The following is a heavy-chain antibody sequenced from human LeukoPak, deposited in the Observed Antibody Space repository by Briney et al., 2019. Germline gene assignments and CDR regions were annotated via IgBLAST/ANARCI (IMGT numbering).Heavy chain of an antibody. J-gene: IGHJ5*02. CDR2: ISGSGGNT. CDR1: GFTFKNYA. Sequence: TGGSLRLSCAASGFTFKNYAMRWVRQAPGKGLEWVSAISGSGGNTYYADSVKGRFTISRDHSKNTLYLQINSLRAEDTAVDYYVKSWATVTRGSSDWFDPWGQGTLVTVSS. V-gene: IGHV3-23*01. CDR3: VKSWATVTRGSSDWFDP. D-gene: IGHD4-17*01.